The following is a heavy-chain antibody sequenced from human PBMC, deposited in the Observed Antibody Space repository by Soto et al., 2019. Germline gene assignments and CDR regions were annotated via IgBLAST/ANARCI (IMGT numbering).Heavy chain of an antibody. CDR1: GYTLTELS. J-gene: IGHJ6*03. D-gene: IGHD3-10*01. CDR2: FDPEDGET. CDR3: ATCGYYGSGSYYKAYYYYYMDV. V-gene: IGHV1-24*01. Sequence: GASVKVSCKVSGYTLTELSMHWVRQAPGKGLEGMGGFDPEDGETIYAQKFQGRVTMTEDTSTDTAYMELSSLRSEDTAVYYCATCGYYGSGSYYKAYYYYYMDVWGKGTTVTVSS.